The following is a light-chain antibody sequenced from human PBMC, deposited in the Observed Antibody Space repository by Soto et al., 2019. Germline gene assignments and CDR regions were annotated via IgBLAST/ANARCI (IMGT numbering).Light chain of an antibody. CDR2: RNN. CDR3: AAWDDSLSVYV. CDR1: TSDIGSNT. Sequence: QAVVTQPPSASGTPGQRVSISCHGGTSDIGSNTVNWYQHLPGTAPRLLIYRNNQRPSGVPDRFSGSKSGTAASLAISGLHSEDEADYFCAAWDDSLSVYVFGSGTKLTVL. V-gene: IGLV1-44*01. J-gene: IGLJ1*01.